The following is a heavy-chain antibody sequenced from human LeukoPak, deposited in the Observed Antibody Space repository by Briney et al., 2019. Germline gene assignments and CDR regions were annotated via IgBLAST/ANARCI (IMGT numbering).Heavy chain of an antibody. Sequence: SETLSLTCAVYGGSFSGYYWSWIRQPPGKGLEWIGEINHSGSTNYNPSLKSRVTISVDTSKNQFSLKLSSVTAADTAVYYCARVNPLRHRKAFDIRGQGTMVTVSS. J-gene: IGHJ3*02. CDR1: GGSFSGYY. CDR2: INHSGST. D-gene: IGHD1-14*01. CDR3: ARVNPLRHRKAFDI. V-gene: IGHV4-34*01.